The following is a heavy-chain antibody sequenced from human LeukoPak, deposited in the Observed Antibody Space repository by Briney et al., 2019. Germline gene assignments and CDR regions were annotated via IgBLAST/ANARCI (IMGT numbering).Heavy chain of an antibody. CDR3: ARGIESYGDYGY. D-gene: IGHD4-17*01. Sequence: SATLSLTXSVSGGSISGSYWSWIRHPPGKGLEWIAYMYNSGSTNYNPSLKSRVTISIDTSKNQFSLKLSSLTAADTAIYYCARGIESYGDYGYWGQGILVTVSS. CDR1: GGSISGSY. CDR2: MYNSGST. V-gene: IGHV4-59*01. J-gene: IGHJ4*02.